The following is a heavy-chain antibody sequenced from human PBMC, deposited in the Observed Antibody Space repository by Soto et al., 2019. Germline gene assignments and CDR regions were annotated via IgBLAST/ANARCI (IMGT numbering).Heavy chain of an antibody. V-gene: IGHV3-23*01. D-gene: IGHD5-18*01. J-gene: IGHJ4*02. CDR1: GFTFSSYA. CDR3: ARVGSGYSYGSHFDY. Sequence: PGGSLRLSCAASGFTFSSYAMSWVRQAPGKGLEWVSAISGSGGSTYYADSVKGRFTISRDNSKNTLYLQMNSLRAEDTAVYYCARVGSGYSYGSHFDYWGQGTLVTVSS. CDR2: ISGSGGST.